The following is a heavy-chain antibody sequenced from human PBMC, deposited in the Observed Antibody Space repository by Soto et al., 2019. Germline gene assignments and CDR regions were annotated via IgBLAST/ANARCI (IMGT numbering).Heavy chain of an antibody. D-gene: IGHD5-18*01. CDR3: ARVPGWLREANYFDY. CDR2: IYYSGST. CDR1: GGSISSGDYY. V-gene: IGHV4-30-4*01. Sequence: PSETLSLTCTVSGGSISSGDYYWSWIRQPPGKGLEWIGYIYYSGSTYYNPSLKSRVTISVDTSKNQFSLKLSSVTAADTAVYYCARVPGWLREANYFDYWGQGTLVTVSS. J-gene: IGHJ4*02.